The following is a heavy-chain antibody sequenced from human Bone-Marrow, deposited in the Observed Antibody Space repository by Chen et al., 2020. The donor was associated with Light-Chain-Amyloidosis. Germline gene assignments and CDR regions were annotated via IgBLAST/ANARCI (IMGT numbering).Heavy chain of an antibody. CDR2: IYYGGNS. J-gene: IGHJ4*02. CDR1: GDSISSGPHY. D-gene: IGHD3-22*01. Sequence: QVQLQESGPGLVKPSQTLSLTCTVSGDSISSGPHYWTWIRQHPGRGLEWIGYIYYGGNSRYSPSLMSRVTISLDTSKNQFSLNLSSVTAADTAVYYCARGTMTSVDWSYYCDFWGQGTLVTVSS. CDR3: ARGTMTSVDWSYYCDF. V-gene: IGHV4-31*03.